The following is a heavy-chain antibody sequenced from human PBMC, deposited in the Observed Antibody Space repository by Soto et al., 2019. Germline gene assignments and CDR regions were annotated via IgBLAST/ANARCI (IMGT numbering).Heavy chain of an antibody. J-gene: IGHJ4*02. Sequence: QVQLQESGPGLVKPSQTLSLTCTVSGGSITSSGYYWSWIRQHPGEGLEWIGFTSNSGSTSYNPSLKSRVTISVVTSSNQFSLNLKSVTAADTAVYYCARGGGSTKVDYWGQGTLVTVS. V-gene: IGHV4-31*03. CDR1: GGSITSSGYY. D-gene: IGHD2-2*01. CDR3: ARGGGSTKVDY. CDR2: TSNSGST.